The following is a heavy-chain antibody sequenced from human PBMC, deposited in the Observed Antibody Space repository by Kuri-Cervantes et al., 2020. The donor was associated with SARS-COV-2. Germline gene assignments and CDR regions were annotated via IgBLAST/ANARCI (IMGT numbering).Heavy chain of an antibody. D-gene: IGHD2-15*01. CDR3: ASRYCSGGSCYSLYALDI. CDR1: GGTFSSYA. Sequence: SVKVSCKASGGTFSSYAISWVRQAPGQGLEWVGGIIPIFGTANYAQKFQGRVTITADESTSTAYMELSSLRSEDTAVYYCASRYCSGGSCYSLYALDIWGQGTMVTVSS. CDR2: IIPIFGTA. V-gene: IGHV1-69*13. J-gene: IGHJ3*02.